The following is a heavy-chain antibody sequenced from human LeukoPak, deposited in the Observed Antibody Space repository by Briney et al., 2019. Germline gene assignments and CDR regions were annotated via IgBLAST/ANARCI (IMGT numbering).Heavy chain of an antibody. CDR2: INHSGST. CDR3: ARRGGYCSGGSCYSNFDY. D-gene: IGHD2-15*01. V-gene: IGHV4-34*01. Sequence: SETLSLTCAVYGGSFSGYYWSWIRQPPGKGLEWIGEINHSGSTNYNPSLTSRVTVSVDTSKNQLSLKLSSVTAADTAVYYCARRGGYCSGGSCYSNFDYWGQGTLVTVSS. CDR1: GGSFSGYY. J-gene: IGHJ4*02.